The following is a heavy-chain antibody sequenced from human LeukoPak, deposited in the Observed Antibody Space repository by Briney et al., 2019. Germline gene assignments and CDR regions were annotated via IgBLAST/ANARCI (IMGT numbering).Heavy chain of an antibody. CDR3: ARDALVPDGFDL. CDR2: FYPGGTT. V-gene: IGHV3-66*01. J-gene: IGHJ6*02. Sequence: GGSLRLSCAASGFTVSSNYMIWVRQPPGMGLEWVSVFYPGGTTYYADSVKGRFTISRDNSKNIVSLQMNSLRAEDTAVYYCARDALVPDGFDLWGQGTTVTVSS. CDR1: GFTVSSNY. D-gene: IGHD6-13*01.